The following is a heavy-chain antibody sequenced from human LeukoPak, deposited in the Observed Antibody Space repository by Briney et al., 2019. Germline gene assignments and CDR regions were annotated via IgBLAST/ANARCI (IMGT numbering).Heavy chain of an antibody. D-gene: IGHD1-26*01. CDR3: ARGSRYSGSYL. Sequence: ASVKVSCKASGYTFTNYYMHWVRQAPGQGLEWMGIINPSGGSTSYTQKFQGRVTMTRDMSTSTVYMELSSLRSDDTAVYYCARGSRYSGSYLWGQGTLVTVSS. J-gene: IGHJ5*02. V-gene: IGHV1-46*01. CDR1: GYTFTNYY. CDR2: INPSGGST.